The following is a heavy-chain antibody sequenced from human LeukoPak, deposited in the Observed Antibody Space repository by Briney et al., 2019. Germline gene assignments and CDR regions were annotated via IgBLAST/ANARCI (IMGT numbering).Heavy chain of an antibody. CDR3: ARHRDYIPWFDP. Sequence: SETLSLTCTVSGGPISSYYWSWIRQPAGKGLEWIGRIYTSGSTNYNPSLKSRVTMSVDTSKNQFSLKLSSVTAADTAVYYCARHRDYIPWFDPWGQGTLVTVSS. CDR2: IYTSGST. J-gene: IGHJ5*02. CDR1: GGPISSYY. V-gene: IGHV4-4*07. D-gene: IGHD4-11*01.